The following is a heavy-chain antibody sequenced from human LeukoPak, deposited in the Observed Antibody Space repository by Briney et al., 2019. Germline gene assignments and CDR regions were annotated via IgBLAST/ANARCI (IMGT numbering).Heavy chain of an antibody. V-gene: IGHV4-61*02. J-gene: IGHJ4*02. CDR3: AAYGSGTDY. CDR1: GGSISSSSYY. D-gene: IGHD3-10*01. CDR2: IYTSGST. Sequence: PSETLSLTCTVSGGSISSSSYYWGWIRQPAGKGLEWIGRIYTSGSTNYNPSLKSRVTMSVDTSKNQFSLKLSSVTAADTAVYYCAAYGSGTDYWGQGTLVTVSS.